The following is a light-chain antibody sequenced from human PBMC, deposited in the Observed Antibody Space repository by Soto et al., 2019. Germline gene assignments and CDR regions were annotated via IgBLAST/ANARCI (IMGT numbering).Light chain of an antibody. CDR1: QSINNH. CDR2: AAS. J-gene: IGKJ2*01. Sequence: DIQMTQSPSSLSASVGDRVTITCRASQSINNHLNWYQQGPGKAPELLIYAASSLQGGVPSRFSGSESGTDFTLTISSLQPEDFATYFCQQSYSVPPSFGQGTKLEIK. V-gene: IGKV1-39*01. CDR3: QQSYSVPPS.